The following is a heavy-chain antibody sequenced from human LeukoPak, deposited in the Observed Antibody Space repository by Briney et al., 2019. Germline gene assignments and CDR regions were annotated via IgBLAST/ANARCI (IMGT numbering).Heavy chain of an antibody. CDR3: VRGRYSSGWFKDKNWFDP. CDR1: GGSISNSNW. Sequence: SETLSLTCAVSGGSISNSNWWSWVRQPPGKGLEWIGEIYHSGSTNYNPSLKSRATISVDTSKNQFSLKLSSVTAADTAVYYCVRGRYSSGWFKDKNWFDPWGQGIPVTVSS. D-gene: IGHD6-19*01. J-gene: IGHJ5*02. CDR2: IYHSGST. V-gene: IGHV4-4*02.